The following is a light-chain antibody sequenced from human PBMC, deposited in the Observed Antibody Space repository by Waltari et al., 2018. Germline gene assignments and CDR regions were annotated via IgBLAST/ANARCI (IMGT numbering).Light chain of an antibody. CDR3: QQRSNWPLGT. Sequence: EIVLTQSPATLSLSPGERATLSCRASQSVSSYLAWYQQKPGQAPRLLIKDAPNRATGIPARFSGSGSGTDFTLTISSLEPEDFAVYYCQQRSNWPLGTFGQGTKVEIK. CDR1: QSVSSY. CDR2: DAP. V-gene: IGKV3-11*01. J-gene: IGKJ1*01.